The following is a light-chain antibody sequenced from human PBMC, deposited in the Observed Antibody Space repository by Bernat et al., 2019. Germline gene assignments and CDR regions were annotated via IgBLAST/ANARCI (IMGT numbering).Light chain of an antibody. CDR1: QSVGSY. CDR2: GAS. Sequence: EIVLTQSPATLSLSPGERATLSCRASQSVGSYLAWYQQKPGLSPRLLIHGASTRSTGIPDRFSGSGSGTDFTLTISSLQSEDFAVYYCQHYYDWPLTFGGGTKVEIK. CDR3: QHYYDWPLT. V-gene: IGKV3-15*01. J-gene: IGKJ4*01.